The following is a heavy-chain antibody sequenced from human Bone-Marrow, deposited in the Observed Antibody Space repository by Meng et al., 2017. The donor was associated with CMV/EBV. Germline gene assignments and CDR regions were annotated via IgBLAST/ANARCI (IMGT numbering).Heavy chain of an antibody. V-gene: IGHV3-49*02. CDR2: IRSKAYGGTT. D-gene: IGHD3-3*01. J-gene: IGHJ6*01. CDR1: GFIFGYSA. Sequence: GASLKISCTASGFIFGYSAMCWVRPAPGKGLEWVGIIRSKAYGGTTEYAASVKGRFTISRDDSKSIAYLQMNSLKTEDTAVYYCTRVRDYDFWSGYWDYYYYYGMDVWGPGPTVTSFS. CDR3: TRVRDYDFWSGYWDYYYYYGMDV.